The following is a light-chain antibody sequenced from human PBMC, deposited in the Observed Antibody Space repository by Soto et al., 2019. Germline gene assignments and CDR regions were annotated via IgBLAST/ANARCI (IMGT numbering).Light chain of an antibody. J-gene: IGKJ1*01. CDR2: AAS. CDR3: QQYNSYSRT. V-gene: IGKV1-5*01. Sequence: DIEMTQSPSTLSASVGDRVTITCRASQSISSWLAWYQQKPGKAPKLLISAASSLKSGVPSRFSGSGSATEFTLTISSLQPDDFATYYCQQYNSYSRTFGQGTKVDI. CDR1: QSISSW.